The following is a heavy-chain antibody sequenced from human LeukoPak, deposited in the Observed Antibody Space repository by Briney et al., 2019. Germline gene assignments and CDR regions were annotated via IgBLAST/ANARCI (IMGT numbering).Heavy chain of an antibody. V-gene: IGHV3-21*01. CDR3: AREHFGVVIPPGGFDY. J-gene: IGHJ4*02. CDR2: IGGSSTSL. CDR1: GFTFRTYA. D-gene: IGHD3-3*01. Sequence: GGSLRLSCAASGFTFRTYAMNWVRQAPGEGLEWVSSIGGSSTSLYYADSVKGRFTISRDNAKNSLYLQMNSLRAEDTAVYYCAREHFGVVIPPGGFDYWGQGTLVTVSS.